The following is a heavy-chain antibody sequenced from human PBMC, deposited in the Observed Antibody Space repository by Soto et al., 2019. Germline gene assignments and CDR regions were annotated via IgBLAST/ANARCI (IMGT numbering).Heavy chain of an antibody. CDR3: ATDRTLEYCTNGVCQTTFDY. J-gene: IGHJ4*02. D-gene: IGHD2-8*01. V-gene: IGHV3-7*03. Sequence: GGSLRLSCAASGFTFSSYWLSWVRQAPGKGLEWVANIKQDGSEKYYVDSVKGRFTISRDNAKNSLYLQMNSLRAEDTAVYYCATDRTLEYCTNGVCQTTFDYWGQGTLVTVSS. CDR2: IKQDGSEK. CDR1: GFTFSSYW.